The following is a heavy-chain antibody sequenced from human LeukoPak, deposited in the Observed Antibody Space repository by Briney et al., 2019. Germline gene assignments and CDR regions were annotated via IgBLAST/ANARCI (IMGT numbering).Heavy chain of an antibody. CDR1: GGSISSYY. CDR3: ARGGDGYSYGPAYYYMDV. CDR2: IYYSGST. D-gene: IGHD5-18*01. V-gene: IGHV4-59*01. Sequence: SETLSLTCTVSGGSISSYYWSWIRQPPGKGLEWIGYIYYSGSTNYNPSLKSRVTISVDTSKNQFSLKLSSVTAADTAVYYCARGGDGYSYGPAYYYMDVWGKGTTVTVSS. J-gene: IGHJ6*03.